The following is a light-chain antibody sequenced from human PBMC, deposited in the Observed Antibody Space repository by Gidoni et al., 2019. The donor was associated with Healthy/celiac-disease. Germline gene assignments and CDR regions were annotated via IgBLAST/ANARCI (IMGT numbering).Light chain of an antibody. CDR1: QSLLHSNGYNY. V-gene: IGKV2-28*01. CDR3: MQALQTPLT. J-gene: IGKJ4*01. CDR2: LGS. Sequence: DIVMTQSPLSLPVTPGEPASISCRSSQSLLHSNGYNYLDWYLQKPGQSPQLLIYLGSNRASGGPDRFRGSGSGTDFTLKISRGEAEDVGVYYCMQALQTPLTFXGXTKVEIK.